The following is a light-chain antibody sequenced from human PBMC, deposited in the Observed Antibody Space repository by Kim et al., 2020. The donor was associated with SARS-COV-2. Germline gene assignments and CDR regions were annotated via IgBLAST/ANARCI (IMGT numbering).Light chain of an antibody. CDR2: AAS. Sequence: DIQMTQSPSSLSASVGDRVTITCRATQSISRYLNWYQQKPGKAPKLLIYAASSLQSGVPSRFSGSGSGTDFTLTISSLQPEDFATYYCQQSYSTLPWTFGQGTKQEIK. V-gene: IGKV1-39*01. CDR1: QSISRY. CDR3: QQSYSTLPWT. J-gene: IGKJ1*01.